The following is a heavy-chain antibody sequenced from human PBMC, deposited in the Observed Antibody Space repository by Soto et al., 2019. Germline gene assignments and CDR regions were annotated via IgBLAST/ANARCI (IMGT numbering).Heavy chain of an antibody. CDR3: TRVVVVVVAATPDPHDAFDI. V-gene: IGHV3-23*01. Sequence: GGSLRLSCAASGFTFSSYAMSWVRQAPGKGLEWVSAISGSGGSTYYADSVKGRFTISRDNSKNTLYLQMNSLRAEDTAVYYWTRVVVVVVAATPDPHDAFDIWGQGTMVTVSS. CDR1: GFTFSSYA. D-gene: IGHD2-15*01. J-gene: IGHJ3*02. CDR2: ISGSGGST.